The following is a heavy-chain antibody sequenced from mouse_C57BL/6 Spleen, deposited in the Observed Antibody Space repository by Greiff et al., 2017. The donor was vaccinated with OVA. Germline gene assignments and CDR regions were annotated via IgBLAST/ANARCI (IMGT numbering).Heavy chain of an antibody. J-gene: IGHJ2*01. CDR1: FYTFPSSW. CDR3: ARRGTVPDY. V-gene: IGHV1-61*01. Sequence: VPLQPPVSFLVRPVSSVTLSCQSSFYTFPSSWLDWVPPSPVQFLSWICNIYPSDSYTHFTQKFKDKATLPVDKAASTAYMQLSSLTSEDSAVYYCARRGTVPDYWGQGTTLTVSS. D-gene: IGHD1-1*01. CDR2: IYPSDSYT.